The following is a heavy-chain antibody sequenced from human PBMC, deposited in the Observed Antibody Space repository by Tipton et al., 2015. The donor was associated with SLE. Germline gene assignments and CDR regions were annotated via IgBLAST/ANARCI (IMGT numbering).Heavy chain of an antibody. J-gene: IGHJ4*02. CDR3: ARHEVDRDY. CDR2: IYHSGST. CDR1: GYSISSGYY. Sequence: TLSLTCAVSGYSISSGYYWGWIRQPPGKGLEWIGSIYHSGSTYYNPSLKSRVTISVDTSKNQFSLKLSSVTAADTAVYYCARHEVDRDYWGQGTLVTVSS. D-gene: IGHD5-12*01. V-gene: IGHV4-38-2*01.